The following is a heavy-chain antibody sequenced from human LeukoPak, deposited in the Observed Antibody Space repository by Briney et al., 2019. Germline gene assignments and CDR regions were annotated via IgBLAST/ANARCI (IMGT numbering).Heavy chain of an antibody. D-gene: IGHD3-10*01. CDR2: ISYDGSNK. J-gene: IGHJ5*02. CDR3: ARTDYYGSP. Sequence: GGSLRLSCAASGFTFTNYAMHWVRQAPGKGLEWVAVISYDGSNKYYADSVKGRFTISRDNSKNTLYLQMNSLSADDTAVYYCARTDYYGSPWGQGTLVTVSS. V-gene: IGHV3-30*04. CDR1: GFTFTNYA.